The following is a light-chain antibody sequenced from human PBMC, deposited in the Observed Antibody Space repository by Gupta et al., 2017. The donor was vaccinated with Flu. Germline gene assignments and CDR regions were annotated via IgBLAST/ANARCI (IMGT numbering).Light chain of an antibody. CDR3: QSYDSTPRGPNWV. V-gene: IGLV1-40*01. J-gene: IGLJ3*02. Sequence: QSILTQPPPVSGAPGRGVTIPCPGGGPNIGAGYDTHWYQQLPGTAPNLLIYGNNNRPSGVPDRFSGSKSGTSASLAITGLQPEDEADYYCQSYDSTPRGPNWVFGGGTKLTVL. CDR1: GPNIGAGYD. CDR2: GNN.